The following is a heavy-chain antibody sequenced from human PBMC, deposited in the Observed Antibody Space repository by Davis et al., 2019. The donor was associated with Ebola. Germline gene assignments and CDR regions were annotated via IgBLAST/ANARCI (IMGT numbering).Heavy chain of an antibody. CDR2: IHRDGTTT. Sequence: GESLKISCAASGFMFGDNTMHWVRQIPGRGLEWVSLIHRDGTTTKYADSVKGRFTVSRDSNKNSLYLQMNSLRIEDTALYYCARDGSEDYGGNFGTWCRGTLVTVSS. CDR1: GFMFGDNT. CDR3: ARDGSEDYGGNFGT. V-gene: IGHV3-43*01. J-gene: IGHJ4*02. D-gene: IGHD4-23*01.